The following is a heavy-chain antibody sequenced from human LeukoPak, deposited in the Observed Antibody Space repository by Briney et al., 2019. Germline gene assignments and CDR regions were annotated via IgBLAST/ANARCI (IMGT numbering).Heavy chain of an antibody. CDR1: GFTFSSYW. CDR3: LPMVRGVN. Sequence: GGSLRLSCAASGFTFSSYWMHWVRQAPGKGLVWVSRISGDGSSAIYADSVKGRFTISRDNAKSTLYLQMNSLRAEDTAVYYCLPMVRGVNWGQGTLVTVSS. CDR2: ISGDGSSA. J-gene: IGHJ4*02. D-gene: IGHD3-10*01. V-gene: IGHV3-74*01.